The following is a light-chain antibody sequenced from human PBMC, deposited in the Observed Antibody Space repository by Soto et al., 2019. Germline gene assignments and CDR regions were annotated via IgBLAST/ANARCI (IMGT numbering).Light chain of an antibody. CDR2: AAF. J-gene: IGKJ3*01. CDR1: QDISNS. Sequence: DIQMTQSASTLSASVGDRVSITCRASQDISNSLAWYQQKPGKAPELLISAAFTLQGGVPSRFSGSRSGTDFTLTISSLLPGDFAIYYCQQLNTYPFIFGHGT. CDR3: QQLNTYPFI. V-gene: IGKV1-9*01.